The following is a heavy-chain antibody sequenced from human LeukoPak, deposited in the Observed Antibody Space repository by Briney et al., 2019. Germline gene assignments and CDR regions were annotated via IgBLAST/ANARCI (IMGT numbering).Heavy chain of an antibody. Sequence: ASVKVSCKASGYTFTGYYMHWVRQAPGQGLEWMGWINPNSGGTNYAQKFQGWVTMTRDTSISTAYMELSRLRSDDTAVYYCARAFPSSHTIFGVASYGMDVWGQGTTVTVSS. CDR2: INPNSGGT. D-gene: IGHD3-3*01. V-gene: IGHV1-2*04. J-gene: IGHJ6*02. CDR3: ARAFPSSHTIFGVASYGMDV. CDR1: GYTFTGYY.